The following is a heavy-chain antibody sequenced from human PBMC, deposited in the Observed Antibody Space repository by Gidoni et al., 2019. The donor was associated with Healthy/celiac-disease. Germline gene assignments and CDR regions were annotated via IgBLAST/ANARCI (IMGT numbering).Heavy chain of an antibody. CDR2: IYYSGST. Sequence: QLQLQESGPGLVKPSETLSLTCTVSGGSISSSSYYWGWIRQPPGKGLEWIGSIYYSGSTYYNPSLKSRVTISVDTSKNQFSLKLSSVTAADTAVYYCARRIAARQDYYYYGMDVWGQGTTVTVSS. J-gene: IGHJ6*02. CDR3: ARRIAARQDYYYYGMDV. CDR1: GGSISSSSYY. V-gene: IGHV4-39*01. D-gene: IGHD6-6*01.